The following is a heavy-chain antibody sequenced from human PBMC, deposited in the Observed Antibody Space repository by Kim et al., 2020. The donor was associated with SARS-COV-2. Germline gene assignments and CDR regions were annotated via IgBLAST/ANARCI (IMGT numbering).Heavy chain of an antibody. Sequence: GGSLRLSCAASGFAFSSYYMTWIRQAPGKGLQWVSDISSTSSHTNSADSVQGRFTISRDNAKNSLFLEMKSLTVEDTAVYYCAKVGTLYGMDVWGQGTAVIVSS. J-gene: IGHJ6*02. V-gene: IGHV3-11*05. CDR2: ISSTSSHT. CDR3: AKVGTLYGMDV. D-gene: IGHD1-1*01. CDR1: GFAFSSYY.